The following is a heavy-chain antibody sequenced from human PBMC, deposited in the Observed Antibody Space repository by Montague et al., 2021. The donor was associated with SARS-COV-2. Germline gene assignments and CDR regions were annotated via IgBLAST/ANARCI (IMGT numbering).Heavy chain of an antibody. D-gene: IGHD1-26*01. J-gene: IGHJ4*02. CDR2: IYHSGSA. CDR1: GGSTSSTSYY. CDR3: ARVPVSGTYWSGDY. Sequence: SETLSLTCTVSGGSTSSTSYYWGWVRQPPGKGLEWIGSIYHSGSAXYNPSLKSRVTISIDTSKIQFSLKLSSVTAADTAVYYCARVPVSGTYWSGDYWGQGTLVTVSS. V-gene: IGHV4-39*07.